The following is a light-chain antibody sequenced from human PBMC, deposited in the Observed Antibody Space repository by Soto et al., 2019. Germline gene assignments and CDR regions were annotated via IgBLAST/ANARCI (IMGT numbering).Light chain of an antibody. Sequence: QSALTQPASVSGSPGQSITISCTGTSSDVGSHNFVSWYQQRPGKAPKLMIFEVTKRPSGVSSRFSASKSGNTASLTISGVQAEDEADYYCCSYAGNTTWVFGGGTKVTVL. J-gene: IGLJ2*01. CDR2: EVT. CDR3: CSYAGNTTWV. CDR1: SSDVGSHNF. V-gene: IGLV2-23*02.